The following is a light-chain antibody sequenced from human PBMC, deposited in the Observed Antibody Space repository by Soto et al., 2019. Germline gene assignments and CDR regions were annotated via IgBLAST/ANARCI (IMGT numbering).Light chain of an antibody. CDR1: KLGDKY. CDR3: QAWDSATVV. CDR2: QDT. J-gene: IGLJ2*01. V-gene: IGLV3-1*01. Sequence: SYELTQPPSVSVSPGQTANITCSGDKLGDKYVCWYQQKPGQSPVLVIYQDTKRPSGIPERFSGSNSGNTATLTISGTQAMDEADYYCQAWDSATVVCGRGTKVTVL.